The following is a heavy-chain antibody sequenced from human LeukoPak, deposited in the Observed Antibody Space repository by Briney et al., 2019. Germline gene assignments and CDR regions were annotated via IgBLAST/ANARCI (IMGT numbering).Heavy chain of an antibody. J-gene: IGHJ4*02. D-gene: IGHD5-24*01. CDR2: IYYSGST. V-gene: IGHV4-59*01. Sequence: SETLSLTCTVSGGSISSYYWSWIRQPPGKGLEWIGYIYYSGSTNYNPSLKSRVTISVDTSKNQFSLKLSSVTAADTAVYYCARKVATTPYFFDYWGQGTLVTVSS. CDR3: ARKVATTPYFFDY. CDR1: GGSISSYY.